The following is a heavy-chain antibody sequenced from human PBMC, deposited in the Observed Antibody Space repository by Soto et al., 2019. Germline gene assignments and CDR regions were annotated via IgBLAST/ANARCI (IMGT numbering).Heavy chain of an antibody. J-gene: IGHJ6*02. CDR1: GVTVSSND. CDR2: IYSGGST. D-gene: IGHD1-1*01. CDR3: STSSRNEYHFAMDA. V-gene: IGHV3-53*01. Sequence: PGGSLRVCCSASGVTVSSNDMSWVRQASGKGLEWVSVIYSGGSTHDADSVKGRFTISRDNSKNTVNLQMNSVRVDDKAVYFCSTSSRNEYHFAMDAWGQGTTVTVSS.